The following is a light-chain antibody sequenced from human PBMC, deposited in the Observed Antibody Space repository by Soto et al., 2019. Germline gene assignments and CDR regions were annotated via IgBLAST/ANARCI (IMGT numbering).Light chain of an antibody. V-gene: IGKV1-39*01. Sequence: DIQMTQSPSSLSASVGDRVTITCRASQSISSYLNWYQQKPGKAPKLLIYAASSLQSGVPSRFSGSGSGTDFTLTISSLLPEDFATYYCQQSYSTPGTFGQGTKVDIK. CDR3: QQSYSTPGT. CDR1: QSISSY. CDR2: AAS. J-gene: IGKJ1*01.